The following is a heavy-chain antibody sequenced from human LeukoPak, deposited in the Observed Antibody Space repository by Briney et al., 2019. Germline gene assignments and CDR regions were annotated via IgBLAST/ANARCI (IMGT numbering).Heavy chain of an antibody. Sequence: SETLSLTCTASGGSISSSSYYWGWIRQPPGKGLEWIGSISYSGNTYDNPSLKSRVTISVDTSKNQFSLKLSSVTAADTAVYYCAGDSTYYYYMDVWGKGTTVTVSS. J-gene: IGHJ6*03. CDR2: ISYSGNT. CDR3: AGDSTYYYYMDV. D-gene: IGHD2-2*01. CDR1: GGSISSSSYY. V-gene: IGHV4-39*07.